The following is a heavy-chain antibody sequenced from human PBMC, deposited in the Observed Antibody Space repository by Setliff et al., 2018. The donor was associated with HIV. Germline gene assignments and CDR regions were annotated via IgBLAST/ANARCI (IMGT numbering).Heavy chain of an antibody. J-gene: IGHJ4*02. Sequence: SETLSLTCAIYGGSFSGNYWSWIRQPPGKGLEWIGEINYSGTTNHNPFLKSRVTKSVDTSKKQFSLKLNSVTAADSAIYYCAATYCRGGGRDCPQMYDYWGQGSLVTVSS. D-gene: IGHD2-15*01. CDR3: AATYCRGGGRDCPQMYDY. CDR2: INYSGTT. CDR1: GGSFSGNY. V-gene: IGHV4-34*01.